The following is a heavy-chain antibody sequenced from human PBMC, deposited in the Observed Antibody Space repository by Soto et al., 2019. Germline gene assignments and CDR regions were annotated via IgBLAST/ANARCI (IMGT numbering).Heavy chain of an antibody. D-gene: IGHD3-10*01. CDR1: GFMFSSYA. CDR2: LSGSGEPT. CDR3: GKHTSGYNYFDF. V-gene: IGHV3-23*01. J-gene: IGHJ4*02. Sequence: PGESVKISCGASGFMFSSYAMSCVRQAPGKGLELVSSLSGSGEPTYYADSVKGRFTMSRDNSRNTLYLQMNSLRAEDTAVYYCGKHTSGYNYFDFWGQGSRVTVSS.